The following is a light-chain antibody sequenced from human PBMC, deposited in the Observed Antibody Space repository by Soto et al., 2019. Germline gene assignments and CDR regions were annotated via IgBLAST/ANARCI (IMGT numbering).Light chain of an antibody. CDR3: QQYNTWPRT. J-gene: IGKJ5*01. CDR1: QSFTSS. Sequence: ETVVTQSPAALSVSPGETASLSCRASQSFTSSLAWYQQKPGQAPRLLIYAASTRATGIPARFSGSGSGTEFTLTISNLQSEDFAVYYCQQYNTWPRTFGQGTRLENK. V-gene: IGKV3-15*01. CDR2: AAS.